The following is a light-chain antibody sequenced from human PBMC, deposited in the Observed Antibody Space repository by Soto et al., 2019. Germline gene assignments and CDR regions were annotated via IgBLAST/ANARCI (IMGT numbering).Light chain of an antibody. CDR2: GAS. V-gene: IGKV3-15*01. J-gene: IGKJ2*01. CDR1: QSVSSN. CDR3: QQYNNWPPYT. Sequence: EIVMTQSPATLSVSPGERATLSCRASQSVSSNLAWYQQKPGQAPSLLIYGASTRHTGIPARFSGSGSGTEFTLTISSLQSEDFAVYYCQQYNNWPPYTFGQGTKLEIK.